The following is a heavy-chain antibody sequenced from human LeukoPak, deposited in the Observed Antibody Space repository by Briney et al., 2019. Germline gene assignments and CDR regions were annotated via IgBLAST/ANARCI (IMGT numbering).Heavy chain of an antibody. CDR1: GFTFADYG. Sequence: GGSLRLSCAASGFTFADYGMSWVRQAPGKGLEWVSGINWNGDSTGYVDSVKGRFTISRDNAKNSLYLQMNRLSAEDTAVYYCARGEDCSGGSCYYYYYYMDVWGKGTTVTVSS. J-gene: IGHJ6*03. D-gene: IGHD2-15*01. V-gene: IGHV3-20*04. CDR3: ARGEDCSGGSCYYYYYYMDV. CDR2: INWNGDST.